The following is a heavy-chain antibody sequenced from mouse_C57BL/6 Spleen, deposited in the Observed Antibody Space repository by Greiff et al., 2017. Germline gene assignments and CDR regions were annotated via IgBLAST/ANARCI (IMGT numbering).Heavy chain of an antibody. V-gene: IGHV5-9*01. J-gene: IGHJ4*01. Sequence: EVHLVESGGGLVKPGGSLKLSCAASGFTFSSYTMSWVRQTPEKRLEWVATISGGGGNTYYPDSVKGRFTISRDNAKNTLYLQMSSLRSEDTALYYCARHFPYYAMDYWGQGTSVTVSS. CDR3: ARHFPYYAMDY. CDR2: ISGGGGNT. CDR1: GFTFSSYT.